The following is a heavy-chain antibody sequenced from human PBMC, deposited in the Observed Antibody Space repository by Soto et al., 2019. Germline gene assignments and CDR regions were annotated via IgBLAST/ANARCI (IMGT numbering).Heavy chain of an antibody. V-gene: IGHV4-39*07. CDR3: ARGINYYDSSGDSWFDP. J-gene: IGHJ5*02. Sequence: SETLSLTCTVSGGSIISSSYYWGWIRQPPGKGLEWIGSIYYSGSTYYNPSLKSRVTISVDTSKNQFSLKLSSVTAADTAVYYCARGINYYDSSGDSWFDPWGQGTLVTVSS. D-gene: IGHD3-22*01. CDR2: IYYSGST. CDR1: GGSIISSSYY.